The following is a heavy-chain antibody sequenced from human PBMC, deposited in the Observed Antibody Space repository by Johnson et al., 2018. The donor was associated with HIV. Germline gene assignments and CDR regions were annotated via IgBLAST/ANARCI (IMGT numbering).Heavy chain of an antibody. J-gene: IGHJ3*02. CDR1: GFTFDDYG. V-gene: IGHV3-20*04. CDR3: ARDHGYWGMYDSMGFDRFDI. CDR2: INSDGSST. D-gene: IGHD3-22*01. Sequence: VQLVESGGGLVRPGGSLRLSCAASGFTFDDYGMSWVRQAPGKGLVWVSRINSDGSSTSYADSVKGRFTISRDNAKNSLYLQMNSLRAEDTAVYYCARDHGYWGMYDSMGFDRFDIWGQGTMVTVSS.